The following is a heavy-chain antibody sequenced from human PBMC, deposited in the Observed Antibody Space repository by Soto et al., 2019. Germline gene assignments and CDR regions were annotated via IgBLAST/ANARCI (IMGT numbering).Heavy chain of an antibody. CDR3: AREKRHGDYEEYYFDY. D-gene: IGHD4-17*01. V-gene: IGHV3-30-3*01. CDR1: GFTFSSYA. J-gene: IGHJ4*02. CDR2: ISYDGSNK. Sequence: GGSLRLSCAASGFTFSSYAMHWVRQAPGKGLEWVAVISYDGSNKYYADSVKGRFTISRDNSKNTLYLQMNSLRAEDTAVYYCAREKRHGDYEEYYFDYWGQGTLVTVSS.